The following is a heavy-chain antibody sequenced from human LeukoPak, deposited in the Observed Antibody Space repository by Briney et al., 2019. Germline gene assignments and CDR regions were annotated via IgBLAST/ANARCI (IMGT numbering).Heavy chain of an antibody. Sequence: GGSLRLSCAASGFTFSSYVISWVGQDPRQGLQWVSSISGSGGSTYYADSVKGRFTISRDNSKNTLYLQMNSLRAEDTAVYYCAKDLFVDIVATFDPWGQGTLVTVSS. D-gene: IGHD5-12*01. V-gene: IGHV3-23*01. J-gene: IGHJ5*02. CDR3: AKDLFVDIVATFDP. CDR1: GFTFSSYV. CDR2: ISGSGGST.